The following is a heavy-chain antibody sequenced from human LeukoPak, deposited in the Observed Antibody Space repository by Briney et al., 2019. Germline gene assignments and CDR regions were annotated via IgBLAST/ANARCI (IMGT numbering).Heavy chain of an antibody. J-gene: IGHJ4*02. CDR2: IYPGDSDT. Sequence: GESLKISCKGSGYSFTSYWIGWVRQMPGKGLEWMGIIYPGDSDTRYSPSFRGQVTISADKSISTAYLQGSSLKASDTAMYYCARAGFYYDSSGPKVFDYWGQGTLVTVSS. CDR3: ARAGFYYDSSGPKVFDY. V-gene: IGHV5-51*01. CDR1: GYSFTSYW. D-gene: IGHD3-22*01.